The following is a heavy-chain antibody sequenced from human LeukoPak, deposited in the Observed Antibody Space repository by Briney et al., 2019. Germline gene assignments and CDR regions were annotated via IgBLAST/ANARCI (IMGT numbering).Heavy chain of an antibody. CDR1: GFTFEDYA. D-gene: IGHD6-13*01. J-gene: IGHJ4*02. V-gene: IGHV3-20*04. Sequence: GGSLRFSCAASGFTFEDYAMSWVRQAPGKGLEWVSVINWNGGSTGYADSVKGRFTISRDNAKNSLYLQMNSLRAEDTALYYCARGLAAAGTPYWGQGTLVTVSS. CDR2: INWNGGST. CDR3: ARGLAAAGTPY.